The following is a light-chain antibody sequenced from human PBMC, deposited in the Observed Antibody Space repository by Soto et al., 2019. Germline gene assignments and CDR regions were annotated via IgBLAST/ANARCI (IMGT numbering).Light chain of an antibody. Sequence: QSVLTQPPSASGTPGQRVTISCSGSISNIGGNTVNWYQQLPGTAPKLLMYTNNQRPSGVPDRFSGSKSGTSASLAISGLQAEHESDYYCAAWDDSLRGVVFGGGTKVTVL. J-gene: IGLJ2*01. V-gene: IGLV1-44*01. CDR2: TNN. CDR1: ISNIGGNT. CDR3: AAWDDSLRGVV.